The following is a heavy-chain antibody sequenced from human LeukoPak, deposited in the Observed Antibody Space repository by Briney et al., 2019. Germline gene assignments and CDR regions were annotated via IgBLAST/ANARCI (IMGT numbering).Heavy chain of an antibody. V-gene: IGHV4-39*07. D-gene: IGHD3-10*01. CDR1: GGSISSSSDY. CDR3: ASSITMVRGVIIGDAFDI. Sequence: SETLSLTCTVSGGSISSSSDYWGWIRQPPGKGLEWIGNIYYISGSTYYNPPLKSRVTISVDRSKNQFSLKLSSVTAADTAVYYCASSITMVRGVIIGDAFDIWGQGTMVTVSS. J-gene: IGHJ3*02. CDR2: IYYISGST.